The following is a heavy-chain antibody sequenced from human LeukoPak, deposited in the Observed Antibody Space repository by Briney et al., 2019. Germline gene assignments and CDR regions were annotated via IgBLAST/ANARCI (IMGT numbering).Heavy chain of an antibody. D-gene: IGHD3-3*01. CDR2: IYYSGST. CDR1: GGSISSSSYY. V-gene: IGHV4-39*01. J-gene: IGHJ6*04. CDR3: ARCYDFWSPLPRNV. Sequence: SETLSLTCTVSGGSISSSSYYWGWIRQPPGKGLEWIGSIYYSGSTYYNPSLKSRVTISVDTSKNQFSLKLSSVTAADTAVYYCARCYDFWSPLPRNVWGKGTTVTVSS.